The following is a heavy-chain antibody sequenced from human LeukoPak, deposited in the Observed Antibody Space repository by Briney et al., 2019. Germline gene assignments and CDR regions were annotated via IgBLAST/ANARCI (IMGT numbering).Heavy chain of an antibody. D-gene: IGHD6-13*01. CDR3: ARGRSSSWYIPDFDY. Sequence: SETLSLTCTVSGGSISSNRYYWGWIRQPPGKGLEWIGSIYYSGSTYYNPSLKSRVTISVDTSKNQFSLKLSSVTAADTAVYYCARGRSSSWYIPDFDYWGQGTLVTVSS. CDR2: IYYSGST. CDR1: GGSISSNRYY. V-gene: IGHV4-39*07. J-gene: IGHJ4*02.